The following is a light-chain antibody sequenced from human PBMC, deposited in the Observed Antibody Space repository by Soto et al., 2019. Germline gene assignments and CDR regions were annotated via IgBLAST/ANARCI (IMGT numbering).Light chain of an antibody. CDR2: GAS. V-gene: IGKV3-20*01. CDR1: QSVSSGY. Sequence: ESVLTQSPGTLSLSPGDRATLSCRASQSVSSGYLAGYQHQPGQAPRLLIYGASSRATGIPDRFSGSGSATDFTLTISRLEPEDFALYYCQQYGSSPFTFGQGTRLEIK. J-gene: IGKJ2*01. CDR3: QQYGSSPFT.